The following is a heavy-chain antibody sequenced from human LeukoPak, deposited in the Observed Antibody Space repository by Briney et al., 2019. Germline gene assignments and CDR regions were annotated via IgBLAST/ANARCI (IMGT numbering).Heavy chain of an antibody. D-gene: IGHD2-15*01. J-gene: IGHJ4*02. CDR3: ATEDAAKFDY. V-gene: IGHV3-23*01. CDR1: GFTFSNYA. Sequence: GGSLRLSCAASGFTFSNYAVMWVRQAPGQGLEWVSAITSGGAPRYADSVKGRFTISRDNSKNTLYLQMNSLRAEDTAVYYCATEDAAKFDYWGQGTLVTVSS. CDR2: ITSGGAP.